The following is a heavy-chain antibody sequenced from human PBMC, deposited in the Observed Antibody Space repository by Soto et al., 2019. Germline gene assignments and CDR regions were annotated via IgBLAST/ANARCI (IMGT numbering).Heavy chain of an antibody. V-gene: IGHV4-4*07. CDR1: GGSISSYS. D-gene: IGHD3-10*01. CDR3: AKVNYGSGTFPA. Sequence: QVELQESGPGLVKPSETLSLTCTVSGGSISSYSWSWIRQPAGKGLEWIGRIYSGGNTNFNPSLKSRVTMSVDTSKNQFSLTLNSVTAADTAVYYCAKVNYGSGTFPAWGQGTLVTVSS. CDR2: IYSGGNT. J-gene: IGHJ5*02.